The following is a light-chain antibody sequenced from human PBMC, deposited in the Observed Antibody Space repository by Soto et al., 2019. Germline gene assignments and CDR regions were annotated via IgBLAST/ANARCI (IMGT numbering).Light chain of an antibody. CDR2: DAS. CDR1: QSVSSY. CDR3: QHRGNWPLT. V-gene: IGKV3-11*01. Sequence: EIVLTQSPATLSLSPGERATLSCRASQSVSSYLAWYQQKPGQAPRLLIYDASTRATGIPAKFSGSGSGTDFTLTISSLEPEDFAVYYCQHRGNWPLTFGGGTKVEIK. J-gene: IGKJ4*01.